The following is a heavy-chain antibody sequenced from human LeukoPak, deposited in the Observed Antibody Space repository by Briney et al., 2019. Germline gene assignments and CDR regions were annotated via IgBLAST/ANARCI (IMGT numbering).Heavy chain of an antibody. D-gene: IGHD3-3*01. CDR1: GYTFTSYA. CDR3: ARDLPYTYYDFWSGYRTYGMDV. J-gene: IGHJ6*02. Sequence: ASVKVSCKASGYTFTSYAMNWVRQAPGQGLEWMGWINTNTGNPTYAQGFTGRFVFSLDTSVSTAYLQISSLKAEDTAVYYCARDLPYTYYDFWSGYRTYGMDVWGQGTTVTVSS. V-gene: IGHV7-4-1*02. CDR2: INTNTGNP.